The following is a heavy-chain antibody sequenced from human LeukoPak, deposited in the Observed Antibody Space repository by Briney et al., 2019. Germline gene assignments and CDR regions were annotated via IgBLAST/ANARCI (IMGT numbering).Heavy chain of an antibody. D-gene: IGHD3-22*01. Sequence: GGSLGLSCAASGFTFSSYSMNWVRQAPGKGLEWVSSISSSSSYIYYADSVKGRFTISRDNAKNSLYLQMNSLRAEDTAVYYCARDEVRDWFDPWGQGTLVTVSS. CDR1: GFTFSSYS. J-gene: IGHJ5*02. CDR2: ISSSSSYI. V-gene: IGHV3-21*01. CDR3: ARDEVRDWFDP.